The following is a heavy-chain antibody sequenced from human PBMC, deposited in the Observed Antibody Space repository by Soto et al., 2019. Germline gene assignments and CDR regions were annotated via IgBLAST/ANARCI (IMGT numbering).Heavy chain of an antibody. CDR2: INHSGST. CDR3: ARGRVAVAGPYYYYYYGMEV. Sequence: SETLSLTCAVYGGSFSGYYWSWIRQPPGKGLEWIGEINHSGSTNYNPSLKSRVTISVDTSKNQFSLKLSSVTAADTAVYYFARGRVAVAGPYYYYYYGMEVVGQGTTVTVSS. V-gene: IGHV4-34*01. CDR1: GGSFSGYY. D-gene: IGHD6-19*01. J-gene: IGHJ6*02.